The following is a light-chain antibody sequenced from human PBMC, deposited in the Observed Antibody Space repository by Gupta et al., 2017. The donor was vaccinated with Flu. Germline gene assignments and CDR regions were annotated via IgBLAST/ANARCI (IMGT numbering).Light chain of an antibody. J-gene: IGLJ3*02. Sequence: TISDVGGYNYVSWYQQHPGKAPKLLISDVRNRPSGVSNRFSGSKSGNTASLTISGLQAEDAADYYCSSYTSSRTWVFGGGTKLTVL. CDR1: ISDVGGYNY. CDR2: DVR. V-gene: IGLV2-14*04. CDR3: SSYTSSRTWV.